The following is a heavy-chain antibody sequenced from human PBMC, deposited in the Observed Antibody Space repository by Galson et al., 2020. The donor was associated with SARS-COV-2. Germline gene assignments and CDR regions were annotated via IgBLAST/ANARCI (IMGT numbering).Heavy chain of an antibody. CDR2: ISRSSRHI. CDR3: ARDNGDYAHQSGMDV. Sequence: GESLKISCAASGFSFSSYDMNWVRQAPGKGLAWVSYISRSSRHIYYADSVKGRFIISRDNAENSLYLQMDSLRAEDTAVYFCARDNGDYAHQSGMDVWGQGTTVTVSS. CDR1: GFSFSSYD. V-gene: IGHV3-21*05. D-gene: IGHD4-17*01. J-gene: IGHJ6*02.